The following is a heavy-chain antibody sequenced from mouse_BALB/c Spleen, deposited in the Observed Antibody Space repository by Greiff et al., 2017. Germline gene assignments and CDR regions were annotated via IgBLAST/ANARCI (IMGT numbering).Heavy chain of an antibody. Sequence: EVQLVESGGDLVKPGGSLKLSCAASGFTFSSYGMSWVRQTPDKRLEWVATISSGGSYTYYPDSVKGRFTISRDNAKNTLYLQMSSLKSEDTAMYYCARQGANWAYFDVWGAGTTVTVSS. CDR3: ARQGANWAYFDV. V-gene: IGHV5-6*01. D-gene: IGHD4-1*01. CDR1: GFTFSSYG. J-gene: IGHJ1*01. CDR2: ISSGGSYT.